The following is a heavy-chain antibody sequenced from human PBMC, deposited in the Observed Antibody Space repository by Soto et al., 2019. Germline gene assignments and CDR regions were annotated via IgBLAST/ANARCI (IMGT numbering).Heavy chain of an antibody. V-gene: IGHV3-53*02. CDR3: ARFKRAITMVRGVGGDY. CDR1: GFTVSSNY. D-gene: IGHD3-10*01. CDR2: IYSGGST. Sequence: EVQLVETGGGLIQPGGSLRLSCAASGFTVSSNYMSWVRQAPGKGLEWVSVIYSGGSTYYADSVKGRFTISRDNSKNTLYLQMNSLRAEDTAVYYCARFKRAITMVRGVGGDYWGQGTLVTVSS. J-gene: IGHJ4*02.